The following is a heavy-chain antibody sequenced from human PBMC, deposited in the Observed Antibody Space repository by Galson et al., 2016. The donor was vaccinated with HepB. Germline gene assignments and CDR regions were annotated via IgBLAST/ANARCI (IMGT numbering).Heavy chain of an antibody. Sequence: LSLTCAVSGGSFSGFFWSWVRQPPGKGLEWIGEIRHTGKTNYNPSLESRVTMSVDTSKKLFSLKLTSVTAADTAVYYCVRKDYDSSGFYDQDYWGQGTLVSVSS. CDR3: VRKDYDSSGFYDQDY. CDR1: GGSFSGFF. CDR2: IRHTGKT. D-gene: IGHD3-22*01. V-gene: IGHV4-34*01. J-gene: IGHJ4*02.